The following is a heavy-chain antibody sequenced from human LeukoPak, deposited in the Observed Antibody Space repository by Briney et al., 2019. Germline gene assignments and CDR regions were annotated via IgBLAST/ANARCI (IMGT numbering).Heavy chain of an antibody. CDR1: GGSISSGDYY. J-gene: IGHJ6*03. V-gene: IGHV4-30-4*08. D-gene: IGHD2-8*02. CDR2: IYYSGST. CDR3: ARDWVGVSSVGPSYYYYMDV. Sequence: SETLSLTCTVSGGSISSGDYYWSWIRQPPGKGLEWIGYIYYSGSTYYNPSLKSRVTISVDTSKNQFSLKLSSVTAADTAVYYCARDWVGVSSVGPSYYYYMDVWDKGTTVTVSS.